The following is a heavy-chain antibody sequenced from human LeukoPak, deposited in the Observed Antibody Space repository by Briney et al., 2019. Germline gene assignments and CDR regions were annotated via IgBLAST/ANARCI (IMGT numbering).Heavy chain of an antibody. CDR2: IGTAGDK. Sequence: PGGSLSLSCAASGFTFSDYDMHWVRQATGKGLEWASAIGTAGDKYYTGSVQGRFTISRENAKNSLYLQMNGLRAGDTAVYYCAGVAKERVGGVYYFDYWGQGTLVTVSS. CDR1: GFTFSDYD. CDR3: AGVAKERVGGVYYFDY. J-gene: IGHJ4*02. D-gene: IGHD1-1*01. V-gene: IGHV3-13*01.